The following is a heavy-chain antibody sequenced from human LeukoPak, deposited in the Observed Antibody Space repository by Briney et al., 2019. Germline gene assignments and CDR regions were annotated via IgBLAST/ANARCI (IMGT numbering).Heavy chain of an antibody. CDR1: GFSISSGYY. Sequence: SETLSLTCTVSGFSISSGYYWGWIRQPPGKGLEWIANIHQSGSTQSTPPLKSRVTITLDTSKNQFSLKLSSVTAADTAVYFCVRDLFGYGPSFDHWGQGTLVSVSS. CDR2: IHQSGST. CDR3: VRDLFGYGPSFDH. J-gene: IGHJ4*02. D-gene: IGHD5-18*01. V-gene: IGHV4-38-2*02.